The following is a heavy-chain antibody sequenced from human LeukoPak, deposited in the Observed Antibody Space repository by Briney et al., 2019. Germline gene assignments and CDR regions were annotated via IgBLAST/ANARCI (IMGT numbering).Heavy chain of an antibody. Sequence: KPSETLSLTCTVSGGSISSYYWSWIRQSAGKGLEWIGRIYTSGSTYTSGSTNYNPSLKSRVTMSVDTSKNQFSLKLSSVTAADTAVYYCARDRITGAFDIWGQGTVVTVSS. CDR2: IYTSGSTYTSGST. J-gene: IGHJ3*02. CDR1: GGSISSYY. CDR3: ARDRITGAFDI. V-gene: IGHV4-4*07. D-gene: IGHD3-10*01.